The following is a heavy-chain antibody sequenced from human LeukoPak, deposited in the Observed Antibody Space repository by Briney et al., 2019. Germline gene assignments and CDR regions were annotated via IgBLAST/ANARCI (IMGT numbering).Heavy chain of an antibody. CDR2: ISSSSSYI. V-gene: IGHV3-21*01. CDR1: GFTFSRYS. D-gene: IGHD3-22*01. CDR3: ARDLAYYYDISGFPNVFDI. Sequence: GGSLRLSCAASGFTFSRYSMNWVRQAPGKGLEWVSSISSSSSYIYYADSVKSRFAISRDNAKNSLYLQMNSLRAEETAVYYCARDLAYYYDISGFPNVFDIWGQGTMVTVSS. J-gene: IGHJ3*02.